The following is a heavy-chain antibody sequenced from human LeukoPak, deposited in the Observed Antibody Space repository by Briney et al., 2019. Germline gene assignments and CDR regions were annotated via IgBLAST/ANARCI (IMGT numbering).Heavy chain of an antibody. Sequence: GGSLRLSCAASGFTFSSYSMNWVRQAPGKGLEWVSSISSSSSYIYYADSVKGRFTISRDNAKNSLYLQMNSLRAEDTAVYYCARDPDIVVVTATPVGAFXXXGQGTMVTVSS. CDR1: GFTFSSYS. CDR3: ARDPDIVVVTATPVGAFXX. J-gene: IGHJ3*02. V-gene: IGHV3-21*01. CDR2: ISSSSSYI. D-gene: IGHD2-21*02.